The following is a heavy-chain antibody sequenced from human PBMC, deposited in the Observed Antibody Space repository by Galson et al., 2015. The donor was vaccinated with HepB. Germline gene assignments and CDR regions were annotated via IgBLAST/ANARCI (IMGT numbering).Heavy chain of an antibody. CDR3: ARVPRPYQLECWFDP. D-gene: IGHD2-2*01. CDR1: GYTFTSYY. V-gene: IGHV1-46*01. J-gene: IGHJ5*02. Sequence: SVKVSCKASGYTFTSYYMHWVRQAPGQGLEWMGIINPSGGSTSYAQKFQGRVTMTRDTSTSTVYMELSSLRSEDTAVYYCARVPRPYQLECWFDPWGQGTLVTVSS. CDR2: INPSGGST.